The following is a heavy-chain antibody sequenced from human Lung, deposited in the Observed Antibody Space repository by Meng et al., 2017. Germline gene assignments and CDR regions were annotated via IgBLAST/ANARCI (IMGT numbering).Heavy chain of an antibody. CDR3: TNDRLNH. J-gene: IGHJ1*01. CDR1: GFTFTDHW. Sequence: VQLVVSGGGVVPPGGSLRLSCAASGFTFTDHWMHWVRQGPGKGLVWVSRINRDGTKPTYADSVKGRFTISRDNAKNTLYLQMNNLRAEDTAFYYCTNDRLNHWGQGALVTVSS. D-gene: IGHD1-1*01. V-gene: IGHV3-74*01. CDR2: INRDGTKP.